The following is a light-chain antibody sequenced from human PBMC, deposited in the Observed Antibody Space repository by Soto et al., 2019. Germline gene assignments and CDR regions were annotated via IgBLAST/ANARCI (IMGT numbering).Light chain of an antibody. V-gene: IGLV2-11*01. Sequence: QSALTQPRSVSGSPGQSVTISCTGTAADVGAYNFVSWYQLHPGKAPKLMICDASERPSGVPDRFSASKSANTASLTISGLQAEDEADYYCCSYAGSFTWVFGGGTKLTVL. CDR3: CSYAGSFTWV. CDR1: AADVGAYNF. CDR2: DAS. J-gene: IGLJ3*02.